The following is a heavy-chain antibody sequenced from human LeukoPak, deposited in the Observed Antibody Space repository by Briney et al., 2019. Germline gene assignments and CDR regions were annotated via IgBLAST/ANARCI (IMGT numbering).Heavy chain of an antibody. CDR1: GFTFSSYS. Sequence: GGSLRLSCAASGFTFSSYSMNWVRQAPGKGLEWVSIISGSGGITYYANSVKGRFTISRDRSKNTMYMQMNSLRAEDTAVYYCARGGSQPITMHVFDYWGQGTLVSVSS. CDR2: ISGSGGIT. D-gene: IGHD3-10*01. V-gene: IGHV3-23*01. CDR3: ARGGSQPITMHVFDY. J-gene: IGHJ4*02.